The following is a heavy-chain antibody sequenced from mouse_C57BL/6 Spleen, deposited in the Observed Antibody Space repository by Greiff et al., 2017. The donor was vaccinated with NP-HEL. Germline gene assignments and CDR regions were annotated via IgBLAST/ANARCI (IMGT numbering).Heavy chain of an antibody. Sequence: VKLLESGAELVKPGASVKMSCKASGYTFTTYPIEWMKQNHGKSLEWIGNFHPYNDDTKYNEKFKGKATLTVEKSSSTVYLELSRLTSDDSAVYYCARGGSNYEDYFDYWGQGTTLTVSS. D-gene: IGHD2-5*01. V-gene: IGHV1-47*01. CDR1: GYTFTTYP. CDR2: FHPYNDDT. J-gene: IGHJ2*01. CDR3: ARGGSNYEDYFDY.